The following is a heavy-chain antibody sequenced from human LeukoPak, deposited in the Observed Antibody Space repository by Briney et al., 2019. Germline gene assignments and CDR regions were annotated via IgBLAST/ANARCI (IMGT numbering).Heavy chain of an antibody. CDR2: IILIFGTA. V-gene: IGHV1-69*01. Sequence: SVKVSCKASGGTFSSYAISWVRQAPGQGLEWMGGIILIFGTANSAQKFQGRVTITADESTSTAYVELSSLRSEDTAVYYCARGDYYDSSGSRSCFDYWGQGTLVTVS. CDR3: ARGDYYDSSGSRSCFDY. D-gene: IGHD3-22*01. J-gene: IGHJ4*02. CDR1: GGTFSSYA.